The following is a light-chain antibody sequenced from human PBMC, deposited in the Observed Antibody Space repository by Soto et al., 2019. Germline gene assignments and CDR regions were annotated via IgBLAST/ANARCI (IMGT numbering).Light chain of an antibody. CDR3: AAWDDSLSAVYV. J-gene: IGLJ1*01. CDR1: SSNFGSNY. CDR2: RNN. Sequence: SVLTQPPSASGTPGQRVTISCSGSSSNFGSNYVYWYQQLPGTAPKLLIYRNNQRPSGVPDRFSGSKSGTSASLAISGLRSEDEADYYCAAWDDSLSAVYVFGAGTKVTVL. V-gene: IGLV1-47*01.